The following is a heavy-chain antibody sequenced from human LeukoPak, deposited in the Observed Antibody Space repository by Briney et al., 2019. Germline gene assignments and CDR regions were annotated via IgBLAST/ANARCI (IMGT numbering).Heavy chain of an antibody. V-gene: IGHV1-2*06. CDR2: INPNSGGT. J-gene: IGHJ5*02. CDR1: GYTLTDYY. Sequence: GASVKVSCKASGYTLTDYYMHWVRQAPGQGLEWMGRINPNSGGTNYAQKFQGRVTMTRDTSTSTVYMELSSLRSEDTAVYYCAREYYYDSSGPNWFDPWGQGTLVTVSS. CDR3: AREYYYDSSGPNWFDP. D-gene: IGHD3-22*01.